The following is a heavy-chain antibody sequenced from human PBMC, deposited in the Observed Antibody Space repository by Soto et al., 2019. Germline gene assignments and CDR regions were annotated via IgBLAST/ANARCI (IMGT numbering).Heavy chain of an antibody. CDR2: ISWNSGNI. V-gene: IGHV3-9*01. CDR3: ARETMTTQSFDY. J-gene: IGHJ4*02. D-gene: IGHD4-17*01. CDR1: GFTFADYT. Sequence: GGSLRLSCAASGFTFADYTIHWVRQAPGKGLEWVSGISWNSGNIDYSDSVQGRFTISRDNAKNSLYLQMNSLRPEDTALYFCARETMTTQSFDYWGQGTLVTVSS.